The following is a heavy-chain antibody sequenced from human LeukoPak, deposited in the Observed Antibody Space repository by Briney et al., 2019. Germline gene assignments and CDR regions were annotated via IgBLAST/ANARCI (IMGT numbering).Heavy chain of an antibody. CDR3: ARLAGNTAYGSDY. D-gene: IGHD5-18*01. Sequence: SETLSLTCTVSGGSISSYYWTWIRQPPGKGLDWIGYIYYTGSTTYHPSLKSRVTISLDTSKNQFSLKLSSVTAADTAVYYCARLAGNTAYGSDYWGQGTLVTVSS. J-gene: IGHJ4*02. V-gene: IGHV4-59*08. CDR1: GGSISSYY. CDR2: IYYTGST.